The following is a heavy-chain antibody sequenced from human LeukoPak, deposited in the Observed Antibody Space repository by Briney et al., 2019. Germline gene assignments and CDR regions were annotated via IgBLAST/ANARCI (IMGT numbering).Heavy chain of an antibody. D-gene: IGHD3-10*01. CDR2: KKEDENEK. CDR3: TRAGPYGSGTRDN. V-gene: IGHV3-7*01. CDR1: RFPENTSW. Sequence: GGPVRLACVISRFPENTSWKSWTPLAPAEGMGGVANKKEDENEKHYGDSVKGRFIISRDNAQNSMYLQMNNLGAEDTALYYCTRAGPYGSGTRDNCGRGTLGTVSP. J-gene: IGHJ4*01.